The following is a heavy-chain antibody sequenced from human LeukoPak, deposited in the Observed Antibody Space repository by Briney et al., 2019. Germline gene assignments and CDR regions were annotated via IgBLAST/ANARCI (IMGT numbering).Heavy chain of an antibody. D-gene: IGHD5-18*01. J-gene: IGHJ4*02. Sequence: KPSETLSLTCTVSGGSISSSSYYWGWIRQPPGKGLEWIGSIYYSGSTYYNPSLKSRVTISVDTSKNQFSLKLSSVTAADTAVYYCASPPRRGYSYGYYYWGQGTLVTVSS. CDR1: GGSISSSSYY. CDR2: IYYSGST. V-gene: IGHV4-39*01. CDR3: ASPPRRGYSYGYYY.